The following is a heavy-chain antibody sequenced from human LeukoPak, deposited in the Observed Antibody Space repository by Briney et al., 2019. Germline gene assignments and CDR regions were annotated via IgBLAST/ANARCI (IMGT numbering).Heavy chain of an antibody. CDR1: GGSISSYY. V-gene: IGHV4-59*01. D-gene: IGHD3-3*02. CDR3: ARDHRPLADEGLNWFDP. Sequence: SETLSLTCTVSGGSISSYYRSWIRQPPGKGLEWIGYIYYSGSTNYNPSLKSRVTISVDTSKNQFSLKLSSVTAADTAVYYCARDHRPLADEGLNWFDPWGQGTLVTVSS. J-gene: IGHJ5*02. CDR2: IYYSGST.